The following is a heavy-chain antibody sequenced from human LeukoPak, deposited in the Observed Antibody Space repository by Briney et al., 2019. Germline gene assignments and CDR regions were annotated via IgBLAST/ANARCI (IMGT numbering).Heavy chain of an antibody. V-gene: IGHV4-39*07. CDR2: INHSGST. J-gene: IGHJ5*02. CDR1: GGSISTITYY. Sequence: SETLSLTCTVSGGSISTITYYWGWIRQPPGKGLEWIGSINHSGSTYHNPSLRRRVTISVDTSKNQFSLKVTSVTAADTAVYYCARSYRGGYSPWGQGTLVTVSS. CDR3: ARSYRGGYSP. D-gene: IGHD1-26*01.